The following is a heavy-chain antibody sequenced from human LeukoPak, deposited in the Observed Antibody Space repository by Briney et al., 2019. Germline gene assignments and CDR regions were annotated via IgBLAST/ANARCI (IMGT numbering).Heavy chain of an antibody. Sequence: ALVKVSCKASGYTFTNYSVCWVRQAPGQGLEWMGCISAYNGNTNYAQKVQGRVTMTTDTSTSTAYMELRSLRSDDTAVYDCARSHRPQYNCNVYHWLDPWGQGTPVTVSS. CDR2: ISAYNGNT. CDR3: ARSHRPQYNCNVYHWLDP. D-gene: IGHD1-1*01. J-gene: IGHJ5*02. V-gene: IGHV1-18*01. CDR1: GYTFTNYS.